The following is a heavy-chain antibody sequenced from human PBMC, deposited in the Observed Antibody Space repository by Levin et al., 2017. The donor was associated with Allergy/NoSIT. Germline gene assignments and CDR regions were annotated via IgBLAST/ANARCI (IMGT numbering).Heavy chain of an antibody. J-gene: IGHJ6*02. V-gene: IGHV4-4*07. Sequence: PSETLSLTCTVSGGSISSYYWSWIRQPAGKGLEWIGRIYTSGSTNYNPSLKSRVTMSVDTSKNQFSLKLSSVTAADTAVYYCAGRRYFDWSNYYYGMDVWGQGTTVTVSS. CDR1: GGSISSYY. D-gene: IGHD3-9*01. CDR2: IYTSGST. CDR3: AGRRYFDWSNYYYGMDV.